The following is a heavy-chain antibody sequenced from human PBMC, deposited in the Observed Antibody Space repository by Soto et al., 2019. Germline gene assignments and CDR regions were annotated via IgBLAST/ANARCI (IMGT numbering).Heavy chain of an antibody. D-gene: IGHD6-25*01. CDR2: INHSGST. CDR1: GVSFSCYY. CDR3: ARIRLVYYYYYGMDV. J-gene: IGHJ6*02. Sequence: PSETLSLTCAVYGVSFSCYYWSWIRQPPGKGLEWIGEINHSGSTNYNPSLKSRVTISVDTSKNQFSLKLSSVTAADTAVYYCARIRLVYYYYYGMDVWGQGTTVTVSS. V-gene: IGHV4-34*01.